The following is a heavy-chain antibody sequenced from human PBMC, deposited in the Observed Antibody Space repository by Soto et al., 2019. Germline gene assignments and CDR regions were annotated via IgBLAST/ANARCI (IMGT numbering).Heavy chain of an antibody. J-gene: IGHJ6*02. V-gene: IGHV1-58*01. CDR2: IVVGSGNT. CDR3: AAERSGWYSDYYYYGMDV. D-gene: IGHD6-19*01. CDR1: GFTFTSSA. Sequence: QMQLVQSGPEVKKPGTSVKVSCKASGFTFTSSAVQWVRQARGQRLEWIGWIVVGSGNTNYEQKFQERGTITRDMSTSTAYMELSSLRSEDTAVYYCAAERSGWYSDYYYYGMDVWGQGTTVTVS.